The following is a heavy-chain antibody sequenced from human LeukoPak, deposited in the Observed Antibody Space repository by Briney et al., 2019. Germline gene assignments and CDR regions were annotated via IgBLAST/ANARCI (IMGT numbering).Heavy chain of an antibody. Sequence: SETLSLTCTVSGYSVSYGFHWGWIRQSPGQGLEWIGTICHRGSTFYNPSLKRRFPISMDTPNNHFSVQPTSLTHAHTAMYYCARVKATGWYVEYWGQGTRVTVSS. CDR2: ICHRGST. D-gene: IGHD6-19*01. CDR1: GYSVSYGFH. J-gene: IGHJ4*02. V-gene: IGHV4-38-2*02. CDR3: ARVKATGWYVEY.